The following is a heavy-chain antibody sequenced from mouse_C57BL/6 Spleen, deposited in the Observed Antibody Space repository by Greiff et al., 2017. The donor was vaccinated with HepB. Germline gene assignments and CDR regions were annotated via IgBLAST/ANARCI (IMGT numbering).Heavy chain of an antibody. V-gene: IGHV1-4*01. Sequence: VQLQQSGAELARPGASVKMSCKASGYTFTSYTMHWVKQRPGQGLEWIGYINPSSGYTKYNQKFKDKATLTADKSSSTAYMQLSSLTSEDSAVYYWARGRDDQAWFAYWGQGTLVTVSA. J-gene: IGHJ3*01. CDR1: GYTFTSYT. CDR2: INPSSGYT. CDR3: ARGRDDQAWFAY.